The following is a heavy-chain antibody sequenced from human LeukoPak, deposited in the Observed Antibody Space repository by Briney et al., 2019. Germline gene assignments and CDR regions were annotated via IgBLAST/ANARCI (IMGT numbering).Heavy chain of an antibody. J-gene: IGHJ5*02. V-gene: IGHV3-48*01. CDR2: ISSTSNSL. Sequence: TGGSLRLSCAASGFTFSSYSMNWVRQAPGKGLEWVSYISSTSNSLYYADSVKGRFTISRDNAKNSLYLQLNSLRAEDTAVYYCAREPADFGDNWFDPWGQGTLVTVSS. CDR3: AREPADFGDNWFDP. D-gene: IGHD3-3*01. CDR1: GFTFSSYS.